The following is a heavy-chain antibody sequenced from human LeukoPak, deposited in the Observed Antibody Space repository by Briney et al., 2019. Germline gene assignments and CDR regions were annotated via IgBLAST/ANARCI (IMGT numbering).Heavy chain of an antibody. V-gene: IGHV1-69*13. J-gene: IGHJ4*02. CDR2: IIPIFGTA. Sequence: GASVTVSFKASGGTFSSYAISWVRQAPGQGLEWMGGIIPIFGTANYAQKFQGRVTITADESTSTAYMELSSLRSEDTAVYYCARGPGYSGLFWGQGTLVTVSS. CDR3: ARGPGYSGLF. D-gene: IGHD5-12*01. CDR1: GGTFSSYA.